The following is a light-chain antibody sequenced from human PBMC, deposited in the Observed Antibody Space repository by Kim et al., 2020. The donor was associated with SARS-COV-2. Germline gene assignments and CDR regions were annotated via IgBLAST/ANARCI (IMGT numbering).Light chain of an antibody. V-gene: IGKV1-5*03. CDR1: QSISSW. CDR2: KAS. CDR3: QQYNSYPYT. J-gene: IGKJ2*01. Sequence: SASVRDRVTITCRASQSISSWLAWYQQKPGKAPKLLIYKASSLESGVPSRFNGSGSGTEFTLTISNLQPDDFATYYCQQYNSYPYTFGQGTKLEI.